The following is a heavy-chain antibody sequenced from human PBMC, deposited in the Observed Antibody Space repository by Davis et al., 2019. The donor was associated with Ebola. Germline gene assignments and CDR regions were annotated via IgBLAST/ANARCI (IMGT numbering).Heavy chain of an antibody. CDR1: GYTFTSYG. V-gene: IGHV1-18*01. CDR3: ASLYCSGGSCSPNFDY. CDR2: ISPYSGNT. J-gene: IGHJ4*02. Sequence: ASVKVSCKASGYTFTSYGISWVRQAPGQGLEWMGWISPYSGNTKYPQKFQDRVTMTTDTSTSTAYMELRSLRSDDTAVYYCASLYCSGGSCSPNFDYWGQGTLVTVSS. D-gene: IGHD2-15*01.